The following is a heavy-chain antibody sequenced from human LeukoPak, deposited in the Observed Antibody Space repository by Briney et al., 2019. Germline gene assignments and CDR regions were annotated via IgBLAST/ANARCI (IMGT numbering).Heavy chain of an antibody. CDR2: INPSGGST. D-gene: IGHD6-19*01. CDR3: TREAIAVAAYFDY. V-gene: IGHV1-46*01. Sequence: ASVKVSCKASGYTITSYYMHWVRQAPGQGLEWMGIINPSGGSTSYAQKFQGRVTMTRDTSTSTVYMELSSLRSEDTAVYYCTREAIAVAAYFDYWGQGTLVTVSS. CDR1: GYTITSYY. J-gene: IGHJ4*02.